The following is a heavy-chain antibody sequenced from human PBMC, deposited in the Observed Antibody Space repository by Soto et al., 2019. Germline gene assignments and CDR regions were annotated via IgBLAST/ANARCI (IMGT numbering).Heavy chain of an antibody. D-gene: IGHD3-16*01. CDR1: GYIFVNYG. J-gene: IGHJ6*02. CDR3: VMVDNYVPPTPQDV. CDR2: ISPYTGNT. Sequence: QVQLVQSGDEVKKPGASVKVSCKASGYIFVNYGIAWVRQAPGQGLEWMGWISPYTGNTHSATQVQGRLTMTTDTTTSTAYMDLGSLTSADTAVYYCVMVDNYVPPTPQDVWGQGTTVTVSS. V-gene: IGHV1-18*01.